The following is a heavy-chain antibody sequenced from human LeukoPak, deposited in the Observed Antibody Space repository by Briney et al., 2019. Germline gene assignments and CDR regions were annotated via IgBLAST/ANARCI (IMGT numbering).Heavy chain of an antibody. J-gene: IGHJ6*03. CDR3: ARRTTRDFWSGYYPVYYYYYYMDV. CDR1: GFTFSSYW. D-gene: IGHD3-3*01. Sequence: GGSLRLSCAASGFTFSSYWMSWVRQAPGKGLEWVANIKQDGSEKYYVDSVKGRFTISRDNAKNSLYLQMNSLRAEDTAVYYCARRTTRDFWSGYYPVYYYYYYMDVWGKGTTVTVSS. V-gene: IGHV3-7*01. CDR2: IKQDGSEK.